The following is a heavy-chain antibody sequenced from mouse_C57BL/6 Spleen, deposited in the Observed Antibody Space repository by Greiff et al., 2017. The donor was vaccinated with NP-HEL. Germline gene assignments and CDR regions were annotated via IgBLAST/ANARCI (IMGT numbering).Heavy chain of an antibody. Sequence: QVQLQQSGAELVRPGTSVKVSCKASGYAFTNYLIEWVKQRPGQGLEWIGVINPGSGGTNYNEKFKGKATLTADKSSSTAYMQLSSLTSEDSAVYFCARSGYSKDYFDYWGQGTTLTVSS. V-gene: IGHV1-54*01. CDR3: ARSGYSKDYFDY. J-gene: IGHJ2*01. D-gene: IGHD2-5*01. CDR2: INPGSGGT. CDR1: GYAFTNYL.